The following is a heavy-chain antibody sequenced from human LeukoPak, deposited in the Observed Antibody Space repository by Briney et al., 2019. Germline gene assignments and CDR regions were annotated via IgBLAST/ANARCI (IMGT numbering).Heavy chain of an antibody. J-gene: IGHJ5*02. V-gene: IGHV4-59*01. Sequence: TETLSLTCTVSGGSISSYYWSWIRQPPGKGLEWIGYIYYSGSTNYNRSLKSRVTISVDTSKNQFSLKPSSVTAADTAVYYCARKRVTMVRGVPLNWFDPWGQGTLVTVSS. CDR3: ARKRVTMVRGVPLNWFDP. D-gene: IGHD3-10*01. CDR2: IYYSGST. CDR1: GGSISSYY.